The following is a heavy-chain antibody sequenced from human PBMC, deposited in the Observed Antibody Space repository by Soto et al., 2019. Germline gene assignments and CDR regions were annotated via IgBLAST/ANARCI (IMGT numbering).Heavy chain of an antibody. CDR3: ASTPRSPPRGPGTYFDY. V-gene: IGHV4-59*08. J-gene: IGHJ4*02. CDR1: GGSISSYY. D-gene: IGHD1-1*01. Sequence: PSETLSLTCTVSGGSISSYYWSWIRQPPGKGLEWIGYIYYSGSTNYNPSLKSRVTISVDTSKNQFSLKLSSVTAADTAVYYCASTPRSPPRGPGTYFDYWGQGTLVTVSS. CDR2: IYYSGST.